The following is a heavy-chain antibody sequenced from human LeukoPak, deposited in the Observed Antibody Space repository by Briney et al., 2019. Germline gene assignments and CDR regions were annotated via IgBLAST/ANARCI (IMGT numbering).Heavy chain of an antibody. D-gene: IGHD1-20*01. CDR3: ARDQRITGTTGY. CDR2: ISAYNGNT. CDR1: GYTFTSYG. Sequence: GASVKVSCKASGYTFTSYGISGVRQAPGQGLEWMGWISAYNGNTNYAQKLQGRVTMTPDTSTSTAYMEMRRLRTDDPAVYYCARDQRITGTTGYWGQGTLVTVSS. V-gene: IGHV1-18*01. J-gene: IGHJ4*02.